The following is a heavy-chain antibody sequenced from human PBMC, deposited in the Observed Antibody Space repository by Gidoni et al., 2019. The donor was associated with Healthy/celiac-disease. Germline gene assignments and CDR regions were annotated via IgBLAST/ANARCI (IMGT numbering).Heavy chain of an antibody. CDR2: IYYSGST. J-gene: IGHJ3*02. CDR1: GGSISSSSYY. CDR3: ARRCRSDAFDI. V-gene: IGHV4-39*01. D-gene: IGHD2-8*01. Sequence: QLQLQESGPGLVKPSETLSLTCTVSGGSISSSSYYWGWIRQPPGKGLEWIGRIYYSGSTYYNQSLKSRVTISVDTSKNKFALKRSSVTAADTAVYYWARRCRSDAFDIWGQGTMVTVSS.